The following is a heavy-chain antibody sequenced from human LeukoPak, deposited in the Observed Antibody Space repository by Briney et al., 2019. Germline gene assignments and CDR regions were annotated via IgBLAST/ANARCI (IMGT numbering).Heavy chain of an antibody. D-gene: IGHD3-16*01. Sequence: SETLSLTCAVSGYSISSGYYWGWIRQPPGKGLEWIGNIYHSGSTYYNPSLKSRVTISVDTSKNQFSLKLSSVTAADTAVYYCAQQSLRSPDFWSKGTLVTVSS. CDR3: AQQSLRSPDF. V-gene: IGHV4-38-2*01. J-gene: IGHJ4*02. CDR1: GYSISSGYY. CDR2: IYHSGST.